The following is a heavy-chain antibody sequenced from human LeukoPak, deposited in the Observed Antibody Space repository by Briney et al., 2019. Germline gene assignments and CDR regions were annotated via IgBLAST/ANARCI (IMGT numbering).Heavy chain of an antibody. CDR2: ISSSGSTI. V-gene: IGHV3-48*03. D-gene: IGHD1-26*01. CDR1: GFTFSSYE. CDR3: ARDPYSGNLGPTYYYYMDV. J-gene: IGHJ6*03. Sequence: GRSLRLSCAASGFTFSSYEMNWVRQAPGKGLEWVSYISSSGSTIYYADSVKGRFTISRDNAKNSLYLQMNSLRDDDTAVYYCARDPYSGNLGPTYYYYMDVWGKGTTVTVSS.